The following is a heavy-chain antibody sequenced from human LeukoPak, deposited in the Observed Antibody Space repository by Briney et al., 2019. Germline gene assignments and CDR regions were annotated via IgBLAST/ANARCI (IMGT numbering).Heavy chain of an antibody. D-gene: IGHD1-26*01. CDR3: ARDGSGSYYYYYGMDV. J-gene: IGHJ6*02. CDR2: ISSSSSYI. V-gene: IGHV3-21*01. CDR1: GFTFSSYA. Sequence: PGGSLRLSCAASGFTFSSYAITWVRQAPGKGLDLVSSISSSSSYIYYADSVKGRFTISRDNAKNSLYLQMNSLRAEDTAVYYCARDGSGSYYYYYGMDVWGQGTTATVSS.